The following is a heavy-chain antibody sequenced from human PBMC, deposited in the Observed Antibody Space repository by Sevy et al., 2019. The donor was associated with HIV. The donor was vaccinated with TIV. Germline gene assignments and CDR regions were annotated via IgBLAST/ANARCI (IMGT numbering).Heavy chain of an antibody. CDR3: ARVGVSYCTDDCYHRFDY. CDR1: GFTFSSYA. CDR2: ISYDGRNK. D-gene: IGHD2-21*02. J-gene: IGHJ4*02. V-gene: IGHV3-30*09. Sequence: GSLRLSCSASGFTFSSYALLWVRQAPGKGLEWVSLISYDGRNKYYSGSVKGRFAISRDESKTTLFLQMESLRTEDTAIYYCARVGVSYCTDDCYHRFDYWGRGTLVTVSS.